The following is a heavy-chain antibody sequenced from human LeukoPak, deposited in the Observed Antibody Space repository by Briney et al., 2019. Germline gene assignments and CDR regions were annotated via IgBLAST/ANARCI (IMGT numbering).Heavy chain of an antibody. CDR2: TNHSGPT. CDR1: GVSITSNY. D-gene: IGHD5-18*01. J-gene: IGHJ4*02. V-gene: IGHV4-59*01. Sequence: NPSETLSPTCSVSGVSITSNYWSWIRQPPRKGLEWLGYTNHSGPTSYNPSLKSRSTMSLDTSHNQLTLNLSSVAAADTAVYYCARSSGHSYGDFDYWGQGNLVTVSS. CDR3: ARSSGHSYGDFDY.